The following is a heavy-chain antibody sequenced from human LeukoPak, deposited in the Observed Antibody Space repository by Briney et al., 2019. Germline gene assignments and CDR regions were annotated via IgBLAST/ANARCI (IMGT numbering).Heavy chain of an antibody. CDR2: INHSGST. CDR3: ARGFQWLDKAFDI. V-gene: IGHV4-34*01. J-gene: IGHJ3*02. D-gene: IGHD6-19*01. Sequence: ASETLSLTCAVYSGSFSGYYWSWIRQPPGKGLEWIGEINHSGSTYYNPSLKSRVTISVDTSKNQFSLKLSSVTAADTAVYYCARGFQWLDKAFDIWGQGTMVTVSS. CDR1: SGSFSGYY.